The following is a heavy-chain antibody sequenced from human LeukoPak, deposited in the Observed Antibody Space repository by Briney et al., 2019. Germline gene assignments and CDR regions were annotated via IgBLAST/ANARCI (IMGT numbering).Heavy chain of an antibody. D-gene: IGHD2-21*01. J-gene: IGHJ4*02. CDR2: IYENGGTT. CDR1: GFTFRSHA. CDR3: AKDFRIGYSAHFDY. Sequence: GGSLRLSCVGSGFTFRSHAMSWVRQAPEKGLEFVSGIYENGGTTYYADSVKGRFSISRDNSKYTLYLQMDSLRGEDTAVYYCAKDFRIGYSAHFDYWGQGALVTVSS. V-gene: IGHV3-23*01.